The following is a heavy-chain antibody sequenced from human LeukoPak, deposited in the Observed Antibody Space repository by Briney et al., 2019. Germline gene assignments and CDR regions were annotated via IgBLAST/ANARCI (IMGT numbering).Heavy chain of an antibody. CDR3: ASGEWEPPHYYYYMDV. V-gene: IGHV4-34*01. Sequence: PSETLSLTCAVYGGSFSGYYWSWIRQPPGKGLEWIGEINHSGSTNYNPSLKSRVTISVDTSKNQFSLKLSSVTAADTAVYYCASGEWEPPHYYYYMDVWGKGTTVTVSS. CDR1: GGSFSGYY. CDR2: INHSGST. J-gene: IGHJ6*03. D-gene: IGHD1-26*01.